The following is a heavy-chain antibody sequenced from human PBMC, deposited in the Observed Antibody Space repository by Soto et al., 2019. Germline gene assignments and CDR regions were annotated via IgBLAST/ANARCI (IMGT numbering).Heavy chain of an antibody. Sequence: SETLSLTCTVSVDAISSFSWSWIRQPPGKGLEWIGYICYSGSTTYNPSFKSRVTISIDRSEKQFSLKLTSVTAADTAVYFCAGDFGSGSYRFDYWGQGALVTVSS. D-gene: IGHD3-10*01. CDR1: VDAISSFS. CDR2: ICYSGST. J-gene: IGHJ4*02. CDR3: AGDFGSGSYRFDY. V-gene: IGHV4-59*01.